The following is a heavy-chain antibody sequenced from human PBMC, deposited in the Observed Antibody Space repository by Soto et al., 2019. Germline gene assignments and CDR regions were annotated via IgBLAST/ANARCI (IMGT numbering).Heavy chain of an antibody. J-gene: IGHJ6*02. CDR2: ISYDGSNK. CDR3: AIIAAGMDV. Sequence: PGWSLRLSCAASGFTFSSYGMHWVRQAPGKGLEWVAVISYDGSNKYYADSVKGRFTISRDNSKNTLYLQMNSLRAQDTAVYYCAIIAAGMDVWGQGTTVTVSS. D-gene: IGHD6-13*01. V-gene: IGHV3-30*03. CDR1: GFTFSSYG.